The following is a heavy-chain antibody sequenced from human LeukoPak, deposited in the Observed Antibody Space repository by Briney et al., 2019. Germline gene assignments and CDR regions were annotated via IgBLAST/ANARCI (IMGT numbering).Heavy chain of an antibody. Sequence: PSETLSLTCAVSGGSISSGGYSWSWIRQPPGKGLEWIGYIYHSGSTYYNPSLKSRVTISVDRSKNQFSLKLSSVTAADTAVYYCARGGGSYFDYWGQGTLVTVSS. CDR3: ARGGGSYFDY. J-gene: IGHJ4*02. D-gene: IGHD2-15*01. CDR2: IYHSGST. CDR1: GGSISSGGYS. V-gene: IGHV4-30-2*01.